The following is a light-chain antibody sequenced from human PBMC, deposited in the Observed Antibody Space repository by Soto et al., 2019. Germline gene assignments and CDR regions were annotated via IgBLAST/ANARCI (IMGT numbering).Light chain of an antibody. V-gene: IGKV3-11*01. CDR1: QSVFNY. CDR2: DAS. CDR3: QHRIDWPLT. Sequence: EIVLTQSPATLSSSPGERATLSCRASQSVFNYLAWYQQKHGQAPRLLIYDASDRATGIPARFTGSGSGTDLTLTINSLQSEDFEVYYCQHRIDWPLTFGQGTRLDIK. J-gene: IGKJ5*01.